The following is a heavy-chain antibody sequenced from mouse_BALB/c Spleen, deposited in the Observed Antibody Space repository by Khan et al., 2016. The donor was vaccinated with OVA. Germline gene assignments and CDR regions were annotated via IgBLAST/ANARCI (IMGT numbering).Heavy chain of an antibody. CDR3: TRDRIDY. J-gene: IGHJ2*01. CDR1: GYTFTTYW. Sequence: VQLQESGAELAKPGASVKMSCKASGYTFTTYWMPWVHQTPGQGLEWIGYINPTSGYTDYNDKFKDRATFSADNSSSTAYMQLNSLTSEDSAGYVYTRDRIDYWGQGTTLTVSS. V-gene: IGHV1-4*01. CDR2: INPTSGYT.